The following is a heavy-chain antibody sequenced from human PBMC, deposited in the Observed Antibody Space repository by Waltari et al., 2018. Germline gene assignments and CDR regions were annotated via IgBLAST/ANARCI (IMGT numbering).Heavy chain of an antibody. CDR3: AREGATVTRRGAFDI. J-gene: IGHJ3*02. D-gene: IGHD4-17*01. V-gene: IGHV1-18*01. CDR2: ISAYNGNT. Sequence: QVQLVQSGAAVNKPGDPVKLSCTASGYPFTSYRYSGLRTAPGQGIEWMGWISAYNGNTNYAQKRQGRVTMTTDTSTSTAYMELRSLRSDDTAVYYCAREGATVTRRGAFDIWGQGTMVTVSS. CDR1: GYPFTSYR.